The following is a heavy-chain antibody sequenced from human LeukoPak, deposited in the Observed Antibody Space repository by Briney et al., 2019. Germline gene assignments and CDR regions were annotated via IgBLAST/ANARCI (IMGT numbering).Heavy chain of an antibody. CDR2: INHSGST. J-gene: IGHJ4*02. D-gene: IGHD3-3*01. CDR1: ARSFSCYY. V-gene: IGHV4-34*01. Sequence: SEALPFTCPDQARSFSCYYWTCTRPPTGQGLEWIGEINHSGSTNYNPSLKSLVTISVDTSKSQFSLKLSSVTAADTAVYYCASIFWSGHFDYWGQGTLVTVSS. CDR3: ASIFWSGHFDY.